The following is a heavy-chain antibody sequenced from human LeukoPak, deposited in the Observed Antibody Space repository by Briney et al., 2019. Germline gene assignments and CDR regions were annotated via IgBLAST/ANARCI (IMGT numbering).Heavy chain of an antibody. D-gene: IGHD4-17*01. CDR1: GYTFTDYY. Sequence: ASVNVSCKASGYTFTDYYMHWVRQAPGQGLEWMGWINPNSGGTNYEQKSQGRVTMTRDTSISTAYMELSRLRSDDTAVYYCARDRGSDYADRGFDYWGQGTRVTVSS. V-gene: IGHV1-2*02. CDR3: ARDRGSDYADRGFDY. J-gene: IGHJ4*02. CDR2: INPNSGGT.